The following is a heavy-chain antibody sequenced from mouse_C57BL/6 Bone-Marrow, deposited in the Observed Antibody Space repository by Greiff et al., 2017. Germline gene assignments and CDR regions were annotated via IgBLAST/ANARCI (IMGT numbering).Heavy chain of an antibody. J-gene: IGHJ2*01. CDR2: ISDGGSYT. CDR3: ARDGGSLDY. Sequence: EVQGVESGGGLVKPGGSLKLSCAASGFTFSSYAMSWVRQPPEKRLEWVATISDGGSYTYYPDNVKGRFTISRDNAKNNLYLQMSHLKSEDTAMYYCARDGGSLDYWGQGTTLTVSS. D-gene: IGHD3-1*01. V-gene: IGHV5-4*01. CDR1: GFTFSSYA.